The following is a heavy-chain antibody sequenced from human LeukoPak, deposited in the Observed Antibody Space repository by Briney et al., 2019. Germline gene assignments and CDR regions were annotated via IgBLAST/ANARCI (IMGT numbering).Heavy chain of an antibody. Sequence: GGSPRLSCVASGFTFSSYWMAWVRQAPGKGLEWVANIKEDGTERYYVDSVEGRFTISRDNAKDSLYLQMNSLRAEDTAVYYCARVTVTTDLDYWGQGTLVTVSS. CDR2: IKEDGTER. V-gene: IGHV3-7*01. CDR1: GFTFSSYW. D-gene: IGHD1-1*01. CDR3: ARVTVTTDLDY. J-gene: IGHJ4*02.